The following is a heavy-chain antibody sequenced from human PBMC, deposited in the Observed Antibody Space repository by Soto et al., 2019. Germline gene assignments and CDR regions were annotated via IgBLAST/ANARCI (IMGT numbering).Heavy chain of an antibody. J-gene: IGHJ4*02. CDR3: ARKRDYGDYDY. V-gene: IGHV3-30*04. Sequence: QVQLVESGGDVVQPGRSLRLSCAASGFTFSSYAMHWVRQAPGKGLEWVALISNDGRNKYYADSVKGRFTISRDNSKNTLFLQMNSLRPEDTALFYCARKRDYGDYDYWGKGTPVTVCS. D-gene: IGHD4-17*01. CDR1: GFTFSSYA. CDR2: ISNDGRNK.